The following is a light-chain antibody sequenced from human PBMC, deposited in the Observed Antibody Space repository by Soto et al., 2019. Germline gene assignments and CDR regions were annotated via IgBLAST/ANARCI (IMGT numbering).Light chain of an antibody. CDR1: QDISSH. V-gene: IGKV1-16*02. CDR2: AAS. CDR3: QQYDRYPVT. J-gene: IGKJ5*01. Sequence: DIHMTQSPSSLSASVGDRVTITCRASQDISSHLAWFQQRPGKAPKSLIYAASTLNSGVPSKFSGSGSGPDFTLTISSLQPEDFATYYCQQYDRYPVTFGQGTRLEIK.